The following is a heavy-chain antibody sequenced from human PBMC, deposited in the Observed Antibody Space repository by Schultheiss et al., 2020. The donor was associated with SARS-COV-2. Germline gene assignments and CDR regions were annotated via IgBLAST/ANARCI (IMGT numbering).Heavy chain of an antibody. CDR1: GFTFSSYS. Sequence: GGSLRLSCAASGFTFSSYSMNWVRQAPGKGLEWVAVISYDGSNKYYADSVKGRFTISRDNAKNSLYLQMNSLRAEDTAVYYCRAVADPGNYYYYYGMDVWGQGTTVTVSS. CDR3: RAVADPGNYYYYYGMDV. CDR2: ISYDGSNK. V-gene: IGHV3-30*03. D-gene: IGHD6-19*01. J-gene: IGHJ6*02.